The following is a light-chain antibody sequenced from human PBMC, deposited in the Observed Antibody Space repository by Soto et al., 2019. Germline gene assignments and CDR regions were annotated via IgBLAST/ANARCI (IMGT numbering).Light chain of an antibody. V-gene: IGLV2-14*03. J-gene: IGLJ2*01. CDR2: DVS. CDR3: SSYTSTSTV. Sequence: QLVLTQPASVSGSPGQSITISCTGTSSDVGGYNYVSWYQHHPGKAPKLMIYDVSNRPSGVSNRCSGSKSGNTASLTISGLQAEDEADYYCSSYTSTSTVFGGGTKLTVL. CDR1: SSDVGGYNY.